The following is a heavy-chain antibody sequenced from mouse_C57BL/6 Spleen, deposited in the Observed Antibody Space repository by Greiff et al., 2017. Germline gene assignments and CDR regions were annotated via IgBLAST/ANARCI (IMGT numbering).Heavy chain of an antibody. V-gene: IGHV1-9*01. CDR2: IFPGSGST. CDR3: AKGDYDSHWYFDV. J-gene: IGHJ1*03. Sequence: VKLQESGAELMKPGASVKLSCKATGYTFTGYWIEWVKQRPGHGLEWIGEIFPGSGSTNYNQKFKGKATFTADTSSNTAYMQLCSLTTEDSAIYYCAKGDYDSHWYFDVWGTGATVTVSS. D-gene: IGHD2-4*01. CDR1: GYTFTGYW.